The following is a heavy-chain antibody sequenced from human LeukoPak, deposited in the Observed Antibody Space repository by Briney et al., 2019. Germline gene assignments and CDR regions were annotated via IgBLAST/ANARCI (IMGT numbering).Heavy chain of an antibody. CDR2: ISTYNGNT. CDR1: RYTFTSYG. D-gene: IGHD4/OR15-4a*01. Sequence: ASVKVSCKASRYTFTSYGISGVRQAPGQGLEWMGWISTYNGNTNYTQRFQGRVTMTNDTSTTTAYLEMRSMTSDATVVYYSARVDYAAHFNDYWGQGTLVTVSS. CDR3: ARVDYAAHFNDY. J-gene: IGHJ4*02. V-gene: IGHV1-18*01.